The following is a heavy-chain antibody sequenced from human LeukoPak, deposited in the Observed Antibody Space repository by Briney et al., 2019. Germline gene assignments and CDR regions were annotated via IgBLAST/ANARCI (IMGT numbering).Heavy chain of an antibody. Sequence: ASVKVSCKASGYTFASYGVSWVRQAPEQGLEWMGWISAYNGNTNYAQKFQGRVAMTTDTFTSTAYMELRSLRSDDTAVYYCARGEIGGVYYFDYWGQGTLVTVSS. D-gene: IGHD3-10*01. V-gene: IGHV1-18*01. CDR2: ISAYNGNT. CDR3: ARGEIGGVYYFDY. CDR1: GYTFASYG. J-gene: IGHJ4*02.